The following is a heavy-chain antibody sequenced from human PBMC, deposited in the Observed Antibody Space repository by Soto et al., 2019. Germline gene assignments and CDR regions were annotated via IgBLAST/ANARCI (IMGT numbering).Heavy chain of an antibody. CDR2: ITSDESHK. V-gene: IGHV3-30*03. Sequence: GGSLRLSCAASGLTFSRFGFNWVRQAPGKGLEWVAIITSDESHKYYSDSVKGRFTVSRDNSKNTLYLQMDSLRAEDSAVYYCARDFWGRSVIRITMVRGGFYGMDVWGQGTTVTVSS. CDR3: ARDFWGRSVIRITMVRGGFYGMDV. J-gene: IGHJ6*02. D-gene: IGHD3-10*01. CDR1: GLTFSRFG.